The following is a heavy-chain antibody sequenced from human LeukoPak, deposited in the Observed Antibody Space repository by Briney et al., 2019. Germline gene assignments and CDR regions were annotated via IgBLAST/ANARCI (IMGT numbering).Heavy chain of an antibody. CDR1: GFIFNNYG. V-gene: IGHV3-30*03. J-gene: IGHJ4*02. Sequence: SGGSLRLSCAASGFIFNNYGMHWVRQAPGKGLEWVTFISGDGRNIGYADSVKGRFTISRDNSKNALYLQMNSLRVEDTAMYYCARDVLRGGQGTLVTVSS. CDR2: ISGDGRNI. D-gene: IGHD3-10*02. CDR3: ARDVLR.